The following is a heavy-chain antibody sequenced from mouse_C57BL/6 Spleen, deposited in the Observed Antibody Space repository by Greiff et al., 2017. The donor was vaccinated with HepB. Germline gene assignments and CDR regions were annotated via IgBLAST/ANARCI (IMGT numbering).Heavy chain of an antibody. CDR3: AREGTTMDY. J-gene: IGHJ4*01. D-gene: IGHD1-1*01. CDR2: ISYDGSN. V-gene: IGHV3-6*01. CDR1: GYSITSGYY. Sequence: EVQVVESGPGLVKPSQSLSLTCSVTGYSITSGYYWNWIRQFPGNKLEWMGYISYDGSNNYNPSLKNRISITRDTSKNQFFLKLNSVTTEDTATYYCAREGTTMDYWGQRTSVTVSS.